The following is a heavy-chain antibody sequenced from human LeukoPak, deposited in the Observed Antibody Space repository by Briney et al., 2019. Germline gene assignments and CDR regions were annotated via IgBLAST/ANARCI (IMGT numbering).Heavy chain of an antibody. CDR3: AELGITMIGGV. D-gene: IGHD3-10*02. Sequence: GGSLRLSCAASGFTFSSYEMNWVRQAPGKGLEWVSYISSSGSTIYYADSVKGRFTISRDNAKNSLCLQMNSLRAEDTAVYYCAELGITMIGGVWGKGTTVAISS. V-gene: IGHV3-48*03. CDR1: GFTFSSYE. CDR2: ISSSGSTI. J-gene: IGHJ6*04.